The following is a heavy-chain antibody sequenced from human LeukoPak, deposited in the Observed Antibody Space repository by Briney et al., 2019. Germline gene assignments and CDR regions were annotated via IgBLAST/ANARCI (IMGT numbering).Heavy chain of an antibody. Sequence: PGGSLRLSCAASGFTFSSYAMSWVRQAPGKGLEWVSAISGSGGSTYYADSVKGRFTISRDNSKNTLYLQMNSLRAEDTAVYYCAKVWDFWSGYYFPLSTYYFDYWGQGTLVTVSS. CDR2: ISGSGGST. J-gene: IGHJ4*02. V-gene: IGHV3-23*01. CDR1: GFTFSSYA. CDR3: AKVWDFWSGYYFPLSTYYFDY. D-gene: IGHD3-3*01.